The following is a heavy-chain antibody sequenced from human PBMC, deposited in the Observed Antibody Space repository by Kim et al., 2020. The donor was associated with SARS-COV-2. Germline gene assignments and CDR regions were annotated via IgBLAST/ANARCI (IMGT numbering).Heavy chain of an antibody. CDR2: IYYTGTT. CDR3: ARDPDTSTWAGAFDI. CDR1: GGSINIYY. V-gene: IGHV4-59*01. Sequence: SETLSHTCTVSGGSINIYYWSWIRQPPGKGLEWIGYIYYTGTTNYNPSLKSRVTMSVDTSKNHFSLRLSSVTAADTAVYYCARDPDTSTWAGAFDIWGQGTMVTVSS. J-gene: IGHJ3*02. D-gene: IGHD6-13*01.